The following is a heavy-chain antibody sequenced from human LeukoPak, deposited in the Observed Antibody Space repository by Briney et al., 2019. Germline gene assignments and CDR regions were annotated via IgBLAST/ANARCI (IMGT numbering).Heavy chain of an antibody. Sequence: SVKVSCQASGFTFTSSAMQWVRQARGQRLEWIGWIVVGSGNTNYAHKFQERVTINRDMSTSTAYMDLSSLRSEDTAVYYCAAGVDILTGYLARYYYYYGMDVWGQGTTVTVSS. CDR3: AAGVDILTGYLARYYYYYGMDV. CDR2: IVVGSGNT. V-gene: IGHV1-58*02. CDR1: GFTFTSSA. J-gene: IGHJ6*02. D-gene: IGHD3-9*01.